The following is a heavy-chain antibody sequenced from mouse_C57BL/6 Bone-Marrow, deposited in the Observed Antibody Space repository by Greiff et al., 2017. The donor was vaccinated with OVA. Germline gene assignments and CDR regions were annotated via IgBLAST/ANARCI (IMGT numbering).Heavy chain of an antibody. CDR2: IYPGSGNT. CDR1: GYTFTDYY. V-gene: IGHV1-76*01. D-gene: IGHD1-1*01. Sequence: VKLQESGAELVRPGASVKLSCKASGYTFTDYYINWVKQRPGQGLEWIARIYPGSGNTYYNEKFKGKATLTAEKSSSTAYMQLSSLTSEDSAVYFCAIWYYGSGNYWGQGTTLTVSS. J-gene: IGHJ2*01. CDR3: AIWYYGSGNY.